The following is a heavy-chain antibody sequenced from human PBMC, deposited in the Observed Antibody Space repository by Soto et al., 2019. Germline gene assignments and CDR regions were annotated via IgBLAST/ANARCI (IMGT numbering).Heavy chain of an antibody. CDR1: GFTFTRYS. J-gene: IGHJ4*02. Sequence: GGSLRFSCAASGFTFTRYSVNWVRQAPGKGLEWVSSISSTTNYIYYGDSMKGRFTISRDNAKNSLYLEMNSLRAEDTAVYYCARESEDLTSNFDYWGQGXLVTVYS. CDR3: ARESEDLTSNFDY. CDR2: ISSTTNYI. V-gene: IGHV3-21*06.